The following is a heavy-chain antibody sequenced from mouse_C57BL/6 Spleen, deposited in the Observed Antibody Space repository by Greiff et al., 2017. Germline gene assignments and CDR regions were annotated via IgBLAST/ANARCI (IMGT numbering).Heavy chain of an antibody. D-gene: IGHD1-2*01. J-gene: IGHJ3*01. CDR2: ISSGSSTI. CDR1: GFTFSDYG. Sequence: EVQRVESGGGLVKPGGSLKLSCAASGFTFSDYGMHWVRQAPEKGLEWVAYISSGSSTIYYADTVKGRFTISRDNAKNTLFLQMTSLRSEDTARYYCARDSDDYGRGGFAYWGQGTLVTVSA. V-gene: IGHV5-17*01. CDR3: ARDSDDYGRGGFAY.